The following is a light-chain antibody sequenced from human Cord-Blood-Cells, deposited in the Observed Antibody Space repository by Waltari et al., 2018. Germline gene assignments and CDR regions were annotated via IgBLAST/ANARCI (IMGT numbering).Light chain of an antibody. Sequence: QSALSQPASVSGSPGQSLAISCTGTTSHVGGSTYVSWYQQHPGNAPKLMIYDVSNRPSVVSNRFSGSKSGNTASLTISGLQAEDEADYYCSSYTSSSTWVFGGGTKLTVL. CDR1: TSHVGGSTY. J-gene: IGLJ3*02. CDR2: DVS. CDR3: SSYTSSSTWV. V-gene: IGLV2-14*03.